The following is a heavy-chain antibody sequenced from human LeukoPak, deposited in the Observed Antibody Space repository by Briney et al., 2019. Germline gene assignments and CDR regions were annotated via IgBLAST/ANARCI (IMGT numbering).Heavy chain of an antibody. D-gene: IGHD6-13*01. CDR1: GRSIASGGYY. CDR3: ASRAAARLDP. CDR2: VYHSGST. V-gene: IGHV4-30-4*01. J-gene: IGHJ5*02. Sequence: SETLSLTCTVSGRSIASGGYYWSWIRQPPGKGLEWLGYVYHSGSTYYNPSLKSQITISIDKSKNQFSLTVSSVTATDTALYYCASRAAARLDPWGQGILVTVSS.